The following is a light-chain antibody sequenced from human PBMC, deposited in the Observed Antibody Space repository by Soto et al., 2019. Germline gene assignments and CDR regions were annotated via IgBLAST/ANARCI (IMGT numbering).Light chain of an antibody. CDR3: EQYNSYSPT. CDR1: QSISVW. CDR2: KSY. V-gene: IGKV1-5*03. Sequence: DIQMTQSPSTRSASAGDRVTITFRASQSISVWLAWYQQKAGKAPNLLIYKSYRWESGVPSSFSGSGSETEFTLTSSGLQSGDAATCFCEQYNSYSPTFGQGTKVDIK. J-gene: IGKJ1*01.